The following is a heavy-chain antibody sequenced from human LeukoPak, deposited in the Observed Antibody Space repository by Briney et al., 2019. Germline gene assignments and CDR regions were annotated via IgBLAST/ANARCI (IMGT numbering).Heavy chain of an antibody. J-gene: IGHJ4*02. Sequence: GGSLRLSCAASGFTFSSYSMNWVRQAPGKGLEWVSYISSSSSTIYYADSVKGRFTISRDNAKNSLYLQMNSLRAEDTAVYYCASAITKDPDYWGQGTLVTVSS. V-gene: IGHV3-48*01. CDR1: GFTFSSYS. CDR3: ASAITKDPDY. CDR2: ISSSSSTI.